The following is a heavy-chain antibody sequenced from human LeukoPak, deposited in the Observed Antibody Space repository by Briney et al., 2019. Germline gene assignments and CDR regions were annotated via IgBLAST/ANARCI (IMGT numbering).Heavy chain of an antibody. CDR1: GGSFSGYY. D-gene: IGHD1-26*01. V-gene: IGHV4-34*01. Sequence: SETLSLTCAVYGGSFSGYYWSWIRQPPGKGLEWIGEINHSGSTNYNPSLKSRVTISVDTSKNQFSLKLSSVTAADTAVYYCASPNSGSYLRAFDIWGQGTMVTVSS. J-gene: IGHJ3*02. CDR3: ASPNSGSYLRAFDI. CDR2: INHSGST.